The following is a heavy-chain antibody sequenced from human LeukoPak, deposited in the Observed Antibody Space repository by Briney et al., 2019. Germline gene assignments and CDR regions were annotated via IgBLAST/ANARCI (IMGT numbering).Heavy chain of an antibody. D-gene: IGHD3-22*01. V-gene: IGHV2-70*11. Sequence: ESGPALLKPTQTLTLTCTFSGFSLSTSGMCVSWIRQPPGKALEWLARIDWYDDTYYSTSLKTRLNISKDTSKNQVVLRMTSMDPVDTATYYCARIRYYYDSSGYYSDIWGQGTMVTVSS. CDR2: IDWYDDT. CDR1: GFSLSTSGMC. CDR3: ARIRYYYDSSGYYSDI. J-gene: IGHJ3*02.